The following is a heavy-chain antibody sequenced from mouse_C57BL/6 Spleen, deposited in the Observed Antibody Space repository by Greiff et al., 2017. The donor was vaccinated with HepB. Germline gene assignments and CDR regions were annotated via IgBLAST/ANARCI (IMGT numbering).Heavy chain of an antibody. CDR2: INYDGSST. CDR3: ARDEDGSFAY. J-gene: IGHJ3*01. Sequence: EVQRVESAGGLVQPGSSMKLSCTASGFTFSDYYMAWVRQVPEKGLEWVANINYDGSSTYYLDSLKSRFIISRDNAKNILYLQMSSLKSEDTATYYCARDEDGSFAYWGQGTLVTVSA. CDR1: GFTFSDYY. V-gene: IGHV5-16*01.